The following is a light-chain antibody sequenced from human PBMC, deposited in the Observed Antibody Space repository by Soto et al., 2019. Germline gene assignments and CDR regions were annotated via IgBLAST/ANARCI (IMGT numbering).Light chain of an antibody. CDR2: DAS. CDR3: QQYNSYFWT. Sequence: DIQMTQSPSTLSAYVGDKVTITCRASQSISRWLAWYHQKPGKDPKLLIYDASSLVPGVPSRFRGSGSGTEFPLTITSLQPDDFATYFCQQYNSYFWTFGQGTKVEIK. CDR1: QSISRW. J-gene: IGKJ1*01. V-gene: IGKV1-5*01.